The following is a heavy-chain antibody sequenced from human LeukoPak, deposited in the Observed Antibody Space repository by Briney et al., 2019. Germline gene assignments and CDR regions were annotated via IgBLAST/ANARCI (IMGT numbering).Heavy chain of an antibody. V-gene: IGHV3-9*01. Sequence: GGSLRLSCAASGFTFDDYAMHWVRQAPGKGLEWVSGISWHSGSMGCAESVKGRFTISRDNAKNSLYLQMNSLRAEDTALYFCAKDMRYSSSWSLFDCWGQGTLVTVSS. CDR3: AKDMRYSSSWSLFDC. D-gene: IGHD6-13*01. CDR2: ISWHSGSM. CDR1: GFTFDDYA. J-gene: IGHJ4*02.